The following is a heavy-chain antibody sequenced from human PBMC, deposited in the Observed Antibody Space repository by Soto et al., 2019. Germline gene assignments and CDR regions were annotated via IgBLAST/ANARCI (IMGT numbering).Heavy chain of an antibody. CDR1: GFTFSDYY. J-gene: IGHJ6*02. CDR3: ARDTQTARNNFWSGYYTGMRDGYGGYYYYGMDV. CDR2: ISSSGSTI. D-gene: IGHD3-3*01. V-gene: IGHV3-11*01. Sequence: GGSLRLSCAASGFTFSDYYMSWIRQAPGKGLEWVSYISSSGSTIYYADSVKGRFTISRDNAKNSLYLQMNSLRAEDTAVYYCARDTQTARNNFWSGYYTGMRDGYGGYYYYGMDVWGQGTTVTVSS.